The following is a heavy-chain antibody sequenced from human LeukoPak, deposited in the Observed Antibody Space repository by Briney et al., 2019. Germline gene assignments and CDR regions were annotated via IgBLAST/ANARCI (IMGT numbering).Heavy chain of an antibody. CDR3: AREGPYSSGAPLDY. J-gene: IGHJ4*02. D-gene: IGHD6-19*01. Sequence: ASVKVSCKASGYTFTSYYMDWVRQAPGQGLEWMGMISPSGGSTSYAQKFQGRVTMTTDMSTRTFYMELSSLRSEDMAVYYCAREGPYSSGAPLDYWGQGTLVTVSS. CDR2: ISPSGGST. CDR1: GYTFTSYY. V-gene: IGHV1-46*01.